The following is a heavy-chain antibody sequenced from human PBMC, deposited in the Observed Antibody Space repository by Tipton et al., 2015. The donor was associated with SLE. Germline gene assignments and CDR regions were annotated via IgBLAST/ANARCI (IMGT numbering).Heavy chain of an antibody. J-gene: IGHJ4*02. CDR1: GFIFNTRG. CDR3: VRDGPHSGSWPYFDS. V-gene: IGHV3-33*01. CDR2: IWYDASKE. Sequence: SLRLSCAASGFIFNTRGMHWVRQFPGKGLEWVAYIWYDASKEYYADSVEGRFIISRDNFKNTLYLQMDSLRAEDTAIYHCVRDGPHSGSWPYFDSWGQGVLVTVSS. D-gene: IGHD6-13*01.